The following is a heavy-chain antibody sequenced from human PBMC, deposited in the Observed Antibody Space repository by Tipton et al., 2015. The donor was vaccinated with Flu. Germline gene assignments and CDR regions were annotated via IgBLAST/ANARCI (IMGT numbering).Heavy chain of an antibody. Sequence: LRLSCTVSGGSISSSSYYWGWIRQPPGKGLEWIGSIYYSGSTYYNPSLKSRVTISVDTSKNQLSLKLSSVTAADTAVYYCARDRLLWFGDRYGMDVWGQGTTVTVSS. CDR1: GGSISSSSYY. D-gene: IGHD3-10*01. V-gene: IGHV4-39*07. J-gene: IGHJ6*02. CDR3: ARDRLLWFGDRYGMDV. CDR2: IYYSGST.